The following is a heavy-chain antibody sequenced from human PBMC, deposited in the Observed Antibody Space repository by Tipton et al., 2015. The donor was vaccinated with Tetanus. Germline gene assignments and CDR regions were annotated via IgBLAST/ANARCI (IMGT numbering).Heavy chain of an antibody. CDR3: AKLFRVRARGITMVVVVPPGYFDY. CDR1: GASISNSSSY. CDR2: IYFSGST. D-gene: IGHD3-22*01. Sequence: LRLSCTVSGASISNSSSYWGWIRQSPGKGLEWIGNIYFSGSTYYNPSLKSRVTISVDTSKNQFSLRLNSVTAADTAVYYCAKLFRVRARGITMVVVVPPGYFDYWGQGTLVPVSS. V-gene: IGHV4-39*01. J-gene: IGHJ4*02.